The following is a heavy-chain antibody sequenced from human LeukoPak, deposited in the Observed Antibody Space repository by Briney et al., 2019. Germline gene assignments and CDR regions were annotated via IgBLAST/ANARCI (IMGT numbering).Heavy chain of an antibody. J-gene: IGHJ3*02. CDR1: GGTFSSYA. D-gene: IGHD1-26*01. V-gene: IGHV1-69*04. Sequence: SVKVSYKASGGTFSSYAISWVRQAPGQGLEWMGRIIPILGIANYAQKFQGRVTITADKSTSTAYMELSSLRSEDTAVYYCARRGSSDAFDIWGQGTIVTVSS. CDR2: IIPILGIA. CDR3: ARRGSSDAFDI.